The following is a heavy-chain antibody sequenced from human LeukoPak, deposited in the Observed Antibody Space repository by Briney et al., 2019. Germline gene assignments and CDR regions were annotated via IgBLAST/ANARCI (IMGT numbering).Heavy chain of an antibody. J-gene: IGHJ5*02. Sequence: SVKVSCKASGGTFSSYAISWVRQAPGQGLEWMGRIIPIFGIANYAQKFQGRVTITADKSTSTAYMELSSQRSEDTAVYYCARDGDGYPSGNWFDPWGQGTLVTVSS. CDR3: ARDGDGYPSGNWFDP. D-gene: IGHD5-24*01. CDR2: IIPIFGIA. V-gene: IGHV1-69*04. CDR1: GGTFSSYA.